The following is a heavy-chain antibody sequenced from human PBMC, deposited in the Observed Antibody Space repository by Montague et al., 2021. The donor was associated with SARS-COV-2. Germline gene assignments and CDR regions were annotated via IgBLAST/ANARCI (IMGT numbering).Heavy chain of an antibody. CDR1: GGSITNNIDY. V-gene: IGHV4-39*02. CDR2: IYYTGNT. D-gene: IGHD3-22*01. Sequence: SETLSLTCTVSGGSITNNIDYWAWIRQPPGKGLEWIGSIYYTGNTYYNPSLKSRVTISVVTSKNHFTLKLSSGTAAETAVYYCARLKRYFDSSGSPSAFDFWGQGTMVTVSS. J-gene: IGHJ3*01. CDR3: ARLKRYFDSSGSPSAFDF.